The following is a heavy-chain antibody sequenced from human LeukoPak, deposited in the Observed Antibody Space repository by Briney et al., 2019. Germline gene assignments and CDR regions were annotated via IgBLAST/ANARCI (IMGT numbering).Heavy chain of an antibody. CDR3: ARDGDQMYEVYDY. Sequence: ASVKVSCKASGGTFSSYAISWVRQAPGQGLEWMGGIIPIFGTANYAQKFQGRVTITADESTSTAYMELSSLRSEDTAVYYCARDGDQMYEVYDYWGQGTLVTVSS. CDR2: IIPIFGTA. V-gene: IGHV1-69*01. D-gene: IGHD1-14*01. J-gene: IGHJ4*02. CDR1: GGTFSSYA.